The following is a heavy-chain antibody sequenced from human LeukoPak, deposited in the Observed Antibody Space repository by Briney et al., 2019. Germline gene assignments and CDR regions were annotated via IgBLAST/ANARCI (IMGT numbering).Heavy chain of an antibody. CDR1: GFTVSSNY. CDR3: AKDVVVVAATFDY. D-gene: IGHD2-15*01. CDR2: ISGSGGST. J-gene: IGHJ4*02. Sequence: PGGSLRLSCAASGFTVSSNYMSWVRQAPGKGLEWVSAISGSGGSTYYADSVKGRFTISRDNSKNTLYLQMNSLRAEDTAVYYCAKDVVVVAATFDYWGQGTLVTVSS. V-gene: IGHV3-23*01.